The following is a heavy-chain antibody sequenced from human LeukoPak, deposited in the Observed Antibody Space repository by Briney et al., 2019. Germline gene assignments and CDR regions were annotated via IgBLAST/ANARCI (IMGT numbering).Heavy chain of an antibody. D-gene: IGHD3-22*01. CDR3: ARAGYYDSSGYYSDFDY. CDR2: ISSSSSYI. J-gene: IGHJ4*02. V-gene: IGHV3-21*01. CDR1: GFTFSSYT. Sequence: GGSLRLSCAASGFTFSSYTMNWVRQAPGKGLEWVSSISSSSSYIYYADSVKGRFTISRDNAKNSLYLQMNSLRVEDTAVYYCARAGYYDSSGYYSDFDYWGQGTLVTVSS.